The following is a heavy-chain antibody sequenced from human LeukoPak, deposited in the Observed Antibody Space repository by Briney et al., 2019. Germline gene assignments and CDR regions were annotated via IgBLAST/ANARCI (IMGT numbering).Heavy chain of an antibody. J-gene: IGHJ4*02. V-gene: IGHV4-38-2*02. CDR1: GYSISSGYY. D-gene: IGHD3-3*01. CDR3: ARESRSYDFWSGQARRRVFDY. CDR2: IYHSGST. Sequence: SETLSLTCTVSGYSISSGYYWGWIRQPPGKGLEWIGSIYHSGSTYYNPSLKSRVTISVDTSKNQFSLKLSSVTAADTAVYYCARESRSYDFWSGQARRRVFDYWGQGTLVTVSS.